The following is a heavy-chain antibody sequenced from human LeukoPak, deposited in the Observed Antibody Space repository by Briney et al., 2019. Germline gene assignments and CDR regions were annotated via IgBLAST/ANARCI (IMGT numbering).Heavy chain of an antibody. D-gene: IGHD3-3*01. CDR3: ARVTSYDFWSGYYTGAEYFQH. CDR1: GYSISSGYY. V-gene: IGHV4-38-2*02. J-gene: IGHJ1*01. CDR2: IYHSGST. Sequence: SETLSLTCTVSGYSISSGYYWGWIRQPPGKGLEWIGSIYHSGSTYYNPSLKSRVTISVDTSKNQFSLKLSSVTAADTAVYYCARVTSYDFWSGYYTGAEYFQHLGQGTLVTVST.